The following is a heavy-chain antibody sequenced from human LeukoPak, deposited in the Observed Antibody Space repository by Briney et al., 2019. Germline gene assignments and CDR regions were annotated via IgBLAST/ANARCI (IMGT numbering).Heavy chain of an antibody. CDR2: ISSSGSTI. Sequence: GGSLRLSRAASGFTFSDYYMSWIRQAPGKGLEWVSYISSSGSTIYYADSVKGRFTISRDNAKNSLYLQMNSLRAEDTAVYCCARSGHYSGSYYKNDYWGQGTLVTVSS. D-gene: IGHD1-26*01. CDR1: GFTFSDYY. J-gene: IGHJ4*02. V-gene: IGHV3-11*01. CDR3: ARSGHYSGSYYKNDY.